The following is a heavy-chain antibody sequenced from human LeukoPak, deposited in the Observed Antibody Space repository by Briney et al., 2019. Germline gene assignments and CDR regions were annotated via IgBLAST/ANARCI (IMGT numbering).Heavy chain of an antibody. CDR3: ARHIGGGIEDMDV. J-gene: IGHJ6*03. CDR1: GGSIGTYY. V-gene: IGHV4-59*08. D-gene: IGHD3-16*02. Sequence: SETLSLTCTVSGGSIGTYYWSWVRQSPGKGLEWIGYVYVTGNRYNPYLQSRVTISVDTSRNQFFLKMSSVTAADTAVYYCARHIGGGIEDMDVWGKGTKVTVSS. CDR2: VYVTGN.